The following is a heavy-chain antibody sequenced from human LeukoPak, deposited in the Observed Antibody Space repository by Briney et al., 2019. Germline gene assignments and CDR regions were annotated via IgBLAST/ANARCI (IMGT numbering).Heavy chain of an antibody. V-gene: IGHV3-74*01. CDR2: INTDGSST. CDR3: AREYKATPPNYYGMDV. CDR1: GFTFSNYW. J-gene: IGHJ6*02. D-gene: IGHD1-14*01. Sequence: PGESLRLSCAASGFTFSNYWMHWVRQAPGKGLVWVSRINTDGSSTNYADSVKGRFTISRDNAKNSLYLQMNSLRAEDTAVYYCAREYKATPPNYYGMDVWGQGTTVTVSS.